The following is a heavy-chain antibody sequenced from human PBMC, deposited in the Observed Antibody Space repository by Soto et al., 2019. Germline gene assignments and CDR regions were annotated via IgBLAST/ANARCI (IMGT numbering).Heavy chain of an antibody. Sequence: SETLSLPCTVSGGSISSYYWSWIRQPPGKGLEWIGYIYYSGSTNYNPSLKSRVTISVDTSKNQFSLKLSSVTAADTAVYYGARGPAQWLGMDVWGQGTTVTVSS. J-gene: IGHJ6*02. CDR3: ARGPAQWLGMDV. D-gene: IGHD6-19*01. CDR2: IYYSGST. V-gene: IGHV4-59*01. CDR1: GGSISSYY.